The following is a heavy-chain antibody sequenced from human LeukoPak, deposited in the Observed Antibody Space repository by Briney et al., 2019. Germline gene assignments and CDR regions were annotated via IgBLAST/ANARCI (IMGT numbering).Heavy chain of an antibody. J-gene: IGHJ3*02. CDR3: ASDDYGDYEDGSDI. CDR2: ISSTSTYI. Sequence: PGGSLRLSCVVSGFTFSRATMNWVRQAPGKGLEWVSSISSTSTYINYADSVKGRFTISRDNAKKSLYLQMNGLRGEDTAMYYCASDDYGDYEDGSDIWGQGTMVTVSS. V-gene: IGHV3-21*01. D-gene: IGHD4-17*01. CDR1: GFTFSRAT.